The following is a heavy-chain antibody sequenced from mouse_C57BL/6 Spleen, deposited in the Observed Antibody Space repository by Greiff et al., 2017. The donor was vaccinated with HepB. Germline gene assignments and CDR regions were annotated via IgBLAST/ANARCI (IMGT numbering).Heavy chain of an antibody. CDR3: ARTLTGFYAMDY. V-gene: IGHV2-2*01. CDR1: GFSFTSYG. J-gene: IGHJ4*01. CDR2: IWSGGST. D-gene: IGHD4-1*01. Sequence: VKLQESGPGLVQPSQRLSIPCTVSGFSFTSYGVHWVRQSPGKGLEWLGVIWSGGSTDYNAAFISRLSISKDNSKSQVFFKMNSLQADDTAIYYCARTLTGFYAMDYWGQGTSVTVSS.